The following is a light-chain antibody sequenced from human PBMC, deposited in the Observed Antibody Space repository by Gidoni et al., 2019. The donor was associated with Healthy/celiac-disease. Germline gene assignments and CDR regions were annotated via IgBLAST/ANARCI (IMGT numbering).Light chain of an antibody. CDR2: CAS. J-gene: IGKJ2*01. V-gene: IGKV3-20*01. CDR1: QSVSSSY. CDR3: QQYGNSVT. Sequence: EIVLTQSPGTLSLSPGERATLSCRASQSVSSSYLAWYQQKPGQAPRLLIYCASSRATCIPDRFSGSGSGTDFTLTISRLEPEDFAVYYCQQYGNSVTFGQGTKLEIK.